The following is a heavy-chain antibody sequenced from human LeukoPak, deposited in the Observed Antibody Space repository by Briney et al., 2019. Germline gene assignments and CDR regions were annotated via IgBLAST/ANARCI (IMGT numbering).Heavy chain of an antibody. J-gene: IGHJ4*02. D-gene: IGHD3-10*01. CDR3: ARSRTGSGFLFDY. CDR1: GYTFTGYY. V-gene: IGHV1-2*02. CDR2: INPNSGGT. Sequence: ASVKVSCKASGYTFTGYYMHWVRQAPGQGLEWMGWINPNSGGTNYAQKFQGRVTMTRDTSISTAYVELSRLRSDDTAVYYCARSRTGSGFLFDYWGQGTLVTVSS.